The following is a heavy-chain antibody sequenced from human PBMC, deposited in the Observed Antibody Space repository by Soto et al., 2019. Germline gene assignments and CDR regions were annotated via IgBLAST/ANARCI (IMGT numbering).Heavy chain of an antibody. CDR2: IKQDGSEK. V-gene: IGHV3-7*02. CDR1: GFTFSSYW. J-gene: IGHJ3*02. Sequence: GGSLRLSCAASGFTFSSYWMSWVRQAPGKGLEWVANIKQDGSEKYYVDSVKGRFTISRDNAKNSLYLQMNSLRAEDTAVYYCARGDYDFWSGYYSNGAFDIWGQGTMVTVSS. CDR3: ARGDYDFWSGYYSNGAFDI. D-gene: IGHD3-3*01.